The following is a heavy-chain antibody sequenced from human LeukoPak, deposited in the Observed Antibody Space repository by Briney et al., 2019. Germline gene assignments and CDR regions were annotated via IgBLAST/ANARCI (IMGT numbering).Heavy chain of an antibody. V-gene: IGHV1-18*01. J-gene: IGHJ4*02. D-gene: IGHD3-16*02. CDR1: GYTFTSYG. Sequence: ASVKVSCKASGYTFTSYGISWVRQAPGQGLEWMGWISAYNGNTNYAQKLQGRVTMTTDTSTSTAYMELRSLRSDDTAVYYCARGSSAYVWGSYRRPPNFDYWGQGTLVTVSS. CDR3: ARGSSAYVWGSYRRPPNFDY. CDR2: ISAYNGNT.